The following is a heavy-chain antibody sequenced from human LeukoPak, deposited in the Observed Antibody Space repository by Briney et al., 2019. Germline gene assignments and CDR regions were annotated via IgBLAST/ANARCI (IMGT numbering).Heavy chain of an antibody. CDR3: ARLESVVVGDYFDY. J-gene: IGHJ4*02. V-gene: IGHV1-3*03. Sequence: ASVKVSCKASGYTFTSYAMHWVRQAPGQRLEWMGWINAGNGNTKYSQEFQGRVTITRDTSASTAYMELSSLRSEDTAVYYCARLESVVVGDYFDYWGQGTLVTVSS. CDR1: GYTFTSYA. CDR2: INAGNGNT. D-gene: IGHD3-22*01.